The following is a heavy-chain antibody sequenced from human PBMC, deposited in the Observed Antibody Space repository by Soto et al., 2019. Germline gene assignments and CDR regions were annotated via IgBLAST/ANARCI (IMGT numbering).Heavy chain of an antibody. Sequence: PGGSLRLSCAASGFTFSSYWMIWVRQAPGKGLEWVANIKQDGSEKYYVDSVKGRFTISRDNAKNPLYLQMNSLRAEDTAVYYCARGYDILTGYWHYYYYYGMDVWGQGTTVTVSS. CDR3: ARGYDILTGYWHYYYYYGMDV. CDR1: GFTFSSYW. V-gene: IGHV3-7*05. CDR2: IKQDGSEK. D-gene: IGHD3-9*01. J-gene: IGHJ6*02.